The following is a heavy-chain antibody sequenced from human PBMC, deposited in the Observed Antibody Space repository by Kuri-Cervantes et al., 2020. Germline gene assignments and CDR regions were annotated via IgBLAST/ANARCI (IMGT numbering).Heavy chain of an antibody. D-gene: IGHD5-24*01. V-gene: IGHV3-48*01. CDR1: GFTFSSYS. CDR3: ARDRGDGYNF. CDR2: ISSSSSTI. J-gene: IGHJ4*02. Sequence: GGSLRLSCAASGFTFSSYSMNWVRQAPGKGLEWVSYISSSSSTIYYADSVKGRFAISRDNAKNSLYLQMNSLRSEDTAVYYCARDRGDGYNFWGQGTLVTVSS.